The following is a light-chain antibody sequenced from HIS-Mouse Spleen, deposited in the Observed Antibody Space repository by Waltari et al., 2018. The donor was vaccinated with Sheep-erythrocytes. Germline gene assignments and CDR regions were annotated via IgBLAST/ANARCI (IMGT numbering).Light chain of an antibody. CDR1: SSDVGGYNY. J-gene: IGLJ3*02. CDR2: EVS. Sequence: QSALTQPPSASGSPGQSVTISCTGTSSDVGGYNYVSWYQQHPGKAPKPMMYEVSKRPSGVANRFSGSKSGNTASLTISGLQAEDEADYYCCSYAGSSTPWVFGGGTKLTVL. CDR3: CSYAGSSTPWV. V-gene: IGLV2-23*02.